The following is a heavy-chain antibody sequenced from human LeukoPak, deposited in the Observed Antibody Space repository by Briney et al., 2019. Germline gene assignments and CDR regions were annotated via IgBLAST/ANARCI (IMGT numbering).Heavy chain of an antibody. CDR2: IRYDGSNK. D-gene: IGHD3-3*01. CDR1: GFTFSSYG. J-gene: IGHJ4*02. V-gene: IGHV3-30*02. Sequence: PGGSLRLSCAASGFTFSSYGMHWVRQAPGKGLEWVAFIRYDGSNKYYADSVKGRFTISRDNSKNTLYLQMNSLRAEDTAVYYCARDFRFLDDYWGQGTLVTVSS. CDR3: ARDFRFLDDY.